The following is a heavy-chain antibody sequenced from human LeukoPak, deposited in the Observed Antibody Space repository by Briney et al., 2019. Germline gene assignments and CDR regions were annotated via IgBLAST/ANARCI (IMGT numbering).Heavy chain of an antibody. Sequence: SETLSLTCTVSGGSISSYYWSWIRQPPGKGLEWIGYIYTSGSTNYNPSLKSRVPISVDTSKNQFSLKLSSVTAADTAVYYCARRAYSSSSYWFDPWGQGTLVTVSS. V-gene: IGHV4-4*09. J-gene: IGHJ5*02. D-gene: IGHD6-6*01. CDR1: GGSISSYY. CDR3: ARRAYSSSSYWFDP. CDR2: IYTSGST.